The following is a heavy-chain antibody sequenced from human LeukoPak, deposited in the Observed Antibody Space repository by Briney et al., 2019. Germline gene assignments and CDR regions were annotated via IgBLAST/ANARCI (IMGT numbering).Heavy chain of an antibody. CDR3: TTLYGSGSYY. CDR1: EFTFSSYA. J-gene: IGHJ4*02. CDR2: IKSTPDGGTT. Sequence: PGGSLRLSCSASEFTFSSYAMHWVRQAPGKGLEWVGQIKSTPDGGTTDYAAPVKGRFTISRDDSRNTLFLQMNSLKTEDTAVYFCTTLYGSGSYYWGQGTLVTVSS. D-gene: IGHD3-10*01. V-gene: IGHV3-15*01.